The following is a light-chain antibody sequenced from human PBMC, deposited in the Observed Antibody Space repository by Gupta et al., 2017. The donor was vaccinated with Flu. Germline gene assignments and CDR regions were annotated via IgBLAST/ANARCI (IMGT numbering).Light chain of an antibody. J-gene: IGKJ1*01. CDR2: LVS. CDR3: NGGEHWPWA. V-gene: IGKV2-30*01. Sequence: DVVMTQSPLSLPVTLGQPASISCRSSQSLVYSDGSTVLHLFQQRPCRSPRRLIYLVSHRDSGVPDRFRGSGSGTAFTLKISRVEAEDVVIYFCNGGEHWPWAFGQGTKVEIK. CDR1: QSLVYSDGSTV.